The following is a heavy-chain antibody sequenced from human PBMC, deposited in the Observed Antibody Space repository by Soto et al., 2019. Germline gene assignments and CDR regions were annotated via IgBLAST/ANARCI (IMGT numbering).Heavy chain of an antibody. D-gene: IGHD3-10*01. J-gene: IGHJ6*02. CDR3: ARRARYYYGSGSYHKAGRNYGMDV. CDR2: INHSGST. CDR1: GGSFSGYY. V-gene: IGHV4-34*01. Sequence: SETLSLTCAVYGGSFSGYYWSWIRQPPGKGLEWIGEINHSGSTNYNPSLKSRVTISVDTSKNQFSLKLSSVTAADTAVYYCARRARYYYGSGSYHKAGRNYGMDVWGQGTTVTVSS.